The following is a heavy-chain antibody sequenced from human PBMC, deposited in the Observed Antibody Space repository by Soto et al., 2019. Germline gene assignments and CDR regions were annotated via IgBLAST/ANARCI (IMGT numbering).Heavy chain of an antibody. J-gene: IGHJ4*02. CDR3: ARGYYDSSGYYGY. D-gene: IGHD3-22*01. CDR2: IYYSGST. CDR1: GGSISGYY. Sequence: PSETLSLTCTVSGGSISGYYWSWIRQPPGKGLEWIGYIYYSGSTNYNPSLKSRVTISVDTSKNQCSLKLSSVTAADTAVYYCARGYYDSSGYYGYWGQGTLVTVSS. V-gene: IGHV4-59*01.